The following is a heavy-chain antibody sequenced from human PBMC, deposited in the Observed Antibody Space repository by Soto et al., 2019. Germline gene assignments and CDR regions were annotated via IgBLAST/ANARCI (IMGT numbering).Heavy chain of an antibody. J-gene: IGHJ4*02. V-gene: IGHV2-5*02. CDR2: IYWDDDK. Sequence: QITLKESGPTLVQPTETLTLTCTFSGFSLRTSGVGVGWIRQPPGKALEWVALIYWDDDKRYSPSLKNRLTITKDPSNNLVVLTMANMDPVDTATYYCEHRLGGYCAYCGQGTLVTVSS. CDR3: EHRLGGYCAY. CDR1: GFSLRTSGVG. D-gene: IGHD3-16*01.